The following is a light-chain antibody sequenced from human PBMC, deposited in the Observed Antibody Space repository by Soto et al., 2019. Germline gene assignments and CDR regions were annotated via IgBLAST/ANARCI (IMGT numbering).Light chain of an antibody. J-gene: IGKJ4*01. V-gene: IGKV1-5*01. CDR2: DAS. CDR3: QQYNSYSLT. CDR1: QSIRSW. Sequence: IQMTQSPSTLSASVGDRVTITCRASQSIRSWLAWYQQKPGKAPKLLIYDASSLQSGVPSRFSGSESGTEFTLTISSLQPDDLATYYCQQYNSYSLTFGGGTKVEIK.